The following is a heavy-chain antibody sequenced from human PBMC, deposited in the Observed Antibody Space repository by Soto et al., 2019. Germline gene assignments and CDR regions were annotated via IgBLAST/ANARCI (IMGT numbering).Heavy chain of an antibody. CDR2: ISYDGSNK. D-gene: IGHD1-26*01. V-gene: IGHV3-30*18. CDR1: GFTFSTYG. J-gene: IGHJ4*02. Sequence: QVQLVESGGGVVQPGRSLRLSCAASGFTFSTYGMHWVRQAPGRGLEWVAFISYDGSNKYYADSVKGRFTISRDNAKNTLYLQMNSLRAEDTAMYYCSKECGSYSWGQGTLGSVSS. CDR3: SKECGSYS.